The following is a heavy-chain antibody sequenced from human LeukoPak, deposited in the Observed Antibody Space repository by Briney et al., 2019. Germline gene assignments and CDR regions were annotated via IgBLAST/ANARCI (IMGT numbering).Heavy chain of an antibody. D-gene: IGHD3-22*01. V-gene: IGHV3-74*01. CDR2: INSDGSST. CDR1: GFTFSSYW. CDR3: AKDAPSYYYDGLYPY. Sequence: GGSLRLSCAASGFTFSSYWMHWVRQAPGKGLVWVSRINSDGSSTSYADSVKGRFTISRDNAKNTLYLQMNSLRAEDTAVYYCAKDAPSYYYDGLYPYWGQGTLVTVSS. J-gene: IGHJ4*02.